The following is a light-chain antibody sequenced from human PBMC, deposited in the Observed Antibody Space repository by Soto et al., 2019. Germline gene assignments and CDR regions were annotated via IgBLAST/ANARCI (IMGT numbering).Light chain of an antibody. J-gene: IGKJ3*01. Sequence: EVVLTQSPATLSLSPGERATLSCRASQSVSRYLAWYQQKRGQAPRLLIYDTSNRATGIPARFSGSGSGTDFTLTISSLAPEYFAVYYCQQRSNSPFTFGPGTKVDI. CDR3: QQRSNSPFT. CDR1: QSVSRY. V-gene: IGKV3-11*01. CDR2: DTS.